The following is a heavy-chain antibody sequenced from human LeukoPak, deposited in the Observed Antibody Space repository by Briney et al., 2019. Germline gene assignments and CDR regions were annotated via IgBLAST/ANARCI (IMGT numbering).Heavy chain of an antibody. J-gene: IGHJ4*02. CDR1: GFTFSSYS. V-gene: IGHV3-21*01. CDR2: ISSSSSYI. CDR3: ARDLPGSYPDFDY. D-gene: IGHD3-10*01. Sequence: PGGSLRLSCAASGFTFSSYSMNWVRQAPGKGLEWVSSISSSSSYIYYADSVKGRFTISRDNAKNSLYLQMNSLRAEDTAVYYCARDLPGSYPDFDYWGQGTLVTVSS.